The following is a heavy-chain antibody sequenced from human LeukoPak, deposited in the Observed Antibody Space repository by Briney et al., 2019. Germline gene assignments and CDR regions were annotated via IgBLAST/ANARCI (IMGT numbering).Heavy chain of an antibody. V-gene: IGHV4-61*02. D-gene: IGHD3-3*01. CDR2: IYTSGST. Sequence: PSETLSLTCTVSGGSISSGSYYWSWIRQPAGKGLEWIGRIYTSGSTNYNPSLKSRVTISVDKSKNQFSLKLSSVTAADTAVYYCARDKDYDFWSGTKGYFDYWGQGTLVTVSS. CDR1: GGSISSGSYY. CDR3: ARDKDYDFWSGTKGYFDY. J-gene: IGHJ4*02.